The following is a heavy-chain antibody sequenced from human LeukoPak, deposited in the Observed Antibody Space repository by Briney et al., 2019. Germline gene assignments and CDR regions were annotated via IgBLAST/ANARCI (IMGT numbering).Heavy chain of an antibody. Sequence: SETLSLTCTVSGGSISSSSYYWGWIRQPPAKGLEWIGSIYYSGSTYYNPSLKSRVTISVDTSKNQFSLKLSSVTAADTAVYYCARDRSLYYDILTGYYGGAYYFDYWGQGTLVTVSS. V-gene: IGHV4-39*07. CDR1: GGSISSSSYY. J-gene: IGHJ4*02. CDR2: IYYSGST. D-gene: IGHD3-9*01. CDR3: ARDRSLYYDILTGYYGGAYYFDY.